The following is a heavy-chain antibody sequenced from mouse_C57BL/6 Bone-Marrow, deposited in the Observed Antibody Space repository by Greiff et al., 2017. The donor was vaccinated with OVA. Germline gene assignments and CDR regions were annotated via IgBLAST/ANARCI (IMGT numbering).Heavy chain of an antibody. CDR1: GFSLTSYG. D-gene: IGHD1-1*01. CDR3: AKHGNYYGSSHWYFDV. Sequence: QVQLQQSGPGLVAPSQSLSITCTVSGFSLTSYGVDWVRQPPGKGLEWLGVIWGGGSTNNNSALMSRLSISKDNSKSQFVLKMNSLQTDDTAMYYCAKHGNYYGSSHWYFDVWGTGTTVTVSS. V-gene: IGHV2-9*01. CDR2: IWGGGST. J-gene: IGHJ1*03.